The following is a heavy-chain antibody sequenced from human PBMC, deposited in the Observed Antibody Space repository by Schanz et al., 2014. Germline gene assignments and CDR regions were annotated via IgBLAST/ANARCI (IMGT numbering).Heavy chain of an antibody. D-gene: IGHD3-3*01. Sequence: QVQLVQSGSELKKPGASVKVSCKASGYTFTSFAMNWVRQAPGQGLEWMGWINSYNGNTNYAQNLQGRVTMTTDKSTSTAYMELRSLRSDDTAIYYCARDDRFLEWSLLDYWGQGTLVTVSS. V-gene: IGHV1-18*01. CDR2: INSYNGNT. CDR3: ARDDRFLEWSLLDY. CDR1: GYTFTSFA. J-gene: IGHJ4*02.